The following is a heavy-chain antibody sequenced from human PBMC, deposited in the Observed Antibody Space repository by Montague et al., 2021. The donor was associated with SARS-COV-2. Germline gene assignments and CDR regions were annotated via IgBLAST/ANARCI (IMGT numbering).Heavy chain of an antibody. CDR3: TRLGWGYSDGLDY. D-gene: IGHD5-18*01. V-gene: IGHV3-7*01. Sequence: SLRLSCAAPGFTFSSYWMSWFRQAPGKGLEWVANIKQDGSEKYYVDSVKGRFSISRDNAKNSLYLQMSSLRAEDTAMYYCTRLGWGYSDGLDYWGQGTLVTVSS. CDR1: GFTFSSYW. CDR2: IKQDGSEK. J-gene: IGHJ4*02.